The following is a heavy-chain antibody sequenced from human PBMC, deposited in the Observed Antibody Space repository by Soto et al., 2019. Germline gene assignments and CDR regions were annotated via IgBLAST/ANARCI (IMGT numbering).Heavy chain of an antibody. D-gene: IGHD2-15*01. Sequence: SETLSLTCTVSGGSISSGGYYWSWIRQHPGKGLEWIGYIYYSGSTYYNPSLKSRVTISVDTSKNQFSLKLSSVTAADTAVYYCARDREVVVAATRYYGMDVWGQGTTVTVS. J-gene: IGHJ6*02. CDR1: GGSISSGGYY. CDR2: IYYSGST. CDR3: ARDREVVVAATRYYGMDV. V-gene: IGHV4-31*03.